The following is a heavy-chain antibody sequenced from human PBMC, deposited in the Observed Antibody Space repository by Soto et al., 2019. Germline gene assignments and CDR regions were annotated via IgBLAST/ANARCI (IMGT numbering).Heavy chain of an antibody. J-gene: IGHJ6*04. CDR1: GYTFTSYG. D-gene: IGHD2-15*01. V-gene: IGHV1-18*01. CDR3: AKTKKDDGQHRDYSYSVRAV. CDR2: ISAYNGNT. Sequence: ASVKVSCKASGYTFTSYGISWVRQAPGQGLEWMGWISAYNGNTNYAQKLQGRVTMTTDTSTSTAYMELRSLRSDDTAVCYCAKTKKDDGQHRDYSYSVRAVGGKGTTVPVSS.